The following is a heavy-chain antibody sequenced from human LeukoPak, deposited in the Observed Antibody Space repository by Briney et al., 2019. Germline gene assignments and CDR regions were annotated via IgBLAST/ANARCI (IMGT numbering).Heavy chain of an antibody. CDR3: ARANVNYYAPAY. D-gene: IGHD1-7*01. CDR1: GFNFRGYA. CDR2: IRSKALYGTR. J-gene: IGHJ4*02. Sequence: PGGSLRLSCTASGFNFRGYAINWVRQAPGQGREWGGFIRSKALYGTREYAASVEGRFTSSRDDSKGIAYLQMHTLKIDDTAVYYCARANVNYYAPAYWGQGTLVTVSS. V-gene: IGHV3-49*04.